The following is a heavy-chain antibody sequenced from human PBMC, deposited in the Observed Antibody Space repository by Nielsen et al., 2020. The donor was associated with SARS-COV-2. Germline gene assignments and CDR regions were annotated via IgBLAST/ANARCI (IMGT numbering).Heavy chain of an antibody. Sequence: GSLRLSCTVSGGSISGYYWSWIRQPPGKGLEWIGEINHSGSTNYNPSLKSRVTISVDTSKNQFSLKLSSVTAADTAVYYCARGATWIQLWEDNWFDPWGQGTLVTVSS. CDR2: INHSGST. CDR1: GGSISGYY. V-gene: IGHV4-34*01. CDR3: ARGATWIQLWEDNWFDP. J-gene: IGHJ5*02. D-gene: IGHD5-18*01.